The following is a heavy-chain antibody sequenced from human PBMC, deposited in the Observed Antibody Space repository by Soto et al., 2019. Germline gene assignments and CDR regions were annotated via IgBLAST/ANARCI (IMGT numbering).Heavy chain of an antibody. CDR1: GGSISSSSYY. CDR2: IYYSGST. V-gene: IGHV4-39*01. D-gene: IGHD6-6*01. Sequence: NPSETLSLTCTVSGGSISSSSYYWGWIRQPPGKGLEWIGSIYYSGSTYYNPSLKSRVTISVDTSKNQFSLKLSSVTAADTAVYYCASNNRSSPVFDYWAQGTLVTVSS. J-gene: IGHJ4*02. CDR3: ASNNRSSPVFDY.